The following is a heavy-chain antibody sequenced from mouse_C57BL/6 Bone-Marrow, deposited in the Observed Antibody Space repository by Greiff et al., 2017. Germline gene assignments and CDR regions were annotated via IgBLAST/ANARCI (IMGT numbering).Heavy chain of an antibody. CDR1: GYTFTDYY. D-gene: IGHD5-1*01. J-gene: IGHJ3*01. V-gene: IGHV1-26*01. CDR2: INPNKGGT. CDR3: ARERLCEYGAWFAY. Sequence: EVQLQQSGPELVKPGASVKISCKASGYTFTDYYMNWVKQSPGKSLEWIGDINPNKGGTSYNQKFKGKATLTVDKSSSTAYMQLRSLTSEDSAVYYCARERLCEYGAWFAYWGQGTRVTVSA.